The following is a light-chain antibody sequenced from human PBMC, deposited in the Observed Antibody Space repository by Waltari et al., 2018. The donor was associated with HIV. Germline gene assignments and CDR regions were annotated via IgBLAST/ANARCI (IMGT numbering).Light chain of an antibody. J-gene: IGLJ2*01. CDR2: EVT. CDR1: SRDIGGYYY. V-gene: IGLV2-14*01. CDR3: SSYTSGTTLL. Sequence: QSALTQPASVSGSPGQSVTISCTGISRDIGGYYYVSWYQQYPDKAPKLKIYEVTNRPSGVSNRFSGSKSGNTASLTISGLQTEDEADYYCSSYTSGTTLLFGGETKVTVL.